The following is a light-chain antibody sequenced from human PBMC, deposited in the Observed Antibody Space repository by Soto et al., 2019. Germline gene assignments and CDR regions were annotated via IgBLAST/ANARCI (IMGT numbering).Light chain of an antibody. J-gene: IGLJ3*02. CDR2: ANN. V-gene: IGLV1-47*02. CDR3: AAWDDTLSGWV. Sequence: QSVLTQPPSASGPPGQRITISCSGRRSNVGSNFVYWFRQLPGTAPKLLMYANNQRPSGVPDRVSGSKSGTSASLAISGLWSEDEADYYCAAWDDTLSGWVFGGGTKLTVL. CDR1: RSNVGSNF.